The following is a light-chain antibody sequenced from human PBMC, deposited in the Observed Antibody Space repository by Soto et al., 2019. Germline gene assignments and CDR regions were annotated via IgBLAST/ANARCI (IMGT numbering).Light chain of an antibody. V-gene: IGKV1-5*03. CDR3: QQYNTYSWT. CDR2: EAS. CDR1: QTISSW. Sequence: DIQMTQSPSTLSGSVGDRVTITCRASQTISSWLAWYQQKPGKAPKLLIYEASSLESGVPSRFGGSGSGTEFTLTTSSLQPDDFATYYCQQYNTYSWTFGQGPKVDIK. J-gene: IGKJ1*01.